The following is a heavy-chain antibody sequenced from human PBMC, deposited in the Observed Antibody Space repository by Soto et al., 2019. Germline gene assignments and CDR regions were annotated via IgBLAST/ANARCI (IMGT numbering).Heavy chain of an antibody. CDR2: ISSSSSTI. CDR3: ARYTSFRGSSSSWYFQH. V-gene: IGHV3-48*01. CDR1: EVTSSRYS. D-gene: IGHD6-6*01. Sequence: GVSPRLSCAASEVTSSRYSMNWVGQAPGKGLEWVSYISSSSSTIYYADSVKGRFTISRDNAKNSLYLQMNSLRAEETAVYYCARYTSFRGSSSSWYFQHWGQGTLVTVSS. J-gene: IGHJ1*01.